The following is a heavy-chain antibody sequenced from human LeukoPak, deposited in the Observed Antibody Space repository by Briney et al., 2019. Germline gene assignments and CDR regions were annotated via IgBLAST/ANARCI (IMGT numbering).Heavy chain of an antibody. CDR2: IHYSGST. J-gene: IGHJ4*02. D-gene: IGHD3-10*01. Sequence: SETLSLTCTVSGGSVSSGSNYWSWIRQPPGKGLEWIGYIHYSGSTSHNPALKSRVTISVDTSRNQFSLKLSSVTAADTAVYYCARVLYGSGTYYFDYWGQGTLVTVSS. CDR1: GGSVSSGSNY. V-gene: IGHV4-61*01. CDR3: ARVLYGSGTYYFDY.